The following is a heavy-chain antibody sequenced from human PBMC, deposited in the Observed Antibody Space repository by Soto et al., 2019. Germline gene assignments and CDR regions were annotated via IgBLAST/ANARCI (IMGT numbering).Heavy chain of an antibody. CDR3: ARGRGSGSSFYYYGMDV. Sequence: SETLSLTCTVFGGSISSYYWSWIRQPPGKGLEWIGYIYYSGSTNYNPSLKSRVTISVDTSKNQFSLKLSSVTAADTAVYYCARGRGSGSSFYYYGMDVWGQGTTVTAP. CDR2: IYYSGST. CDR1: GGSISSYY. D-gene: IGHD3-10*01. V-gene: IGHV4-59*01. J-gene: IGHJ6*02.